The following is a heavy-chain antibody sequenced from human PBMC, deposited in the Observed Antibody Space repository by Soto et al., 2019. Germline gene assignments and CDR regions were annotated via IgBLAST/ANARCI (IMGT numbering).Heavy chain of an antibody. CDR1: GASFSTYH. J-gene: IGHJ6*03. D-gene: IGHD1-26*01. CDR3: ARGWEVQRHMDV. CDR2: INHSGST. Sequence: QVQLQQWGAGLLKPSETLSLTCGVYGASFSTYHWSWIRQPPGKGLEWIGEINHSGSTNYNPSLKSRVTISVDTSRNYFSLKLTSVTAADTAVYYCARGWEVQRHMDVWGKGTTVTVSS. V-gene: IGHV4-34*01.